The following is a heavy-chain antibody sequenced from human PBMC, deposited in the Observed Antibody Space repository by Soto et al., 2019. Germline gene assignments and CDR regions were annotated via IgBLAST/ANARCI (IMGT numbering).Heavy chain of an antibody. J-gene: IGHJ3*02. CDR3: AKGMTYKMRDAFDI. Sequence: EVQLVESGGGLVQPGRSLRLSCAASGFTFNDYAMHWVQQAPGKGLEWVSGISWNSGTIGYADSVKGRFTISRDNAKNSLYLQMNSLRAEDTALYYCAKGMTYKMRDAFDIWGQGTMVTVSS. D-gene: IGHD1-1*01. CDR1: GFTFNDYA. V-gene: IGHV3-9*01. CDR2: ISWNSGTI.